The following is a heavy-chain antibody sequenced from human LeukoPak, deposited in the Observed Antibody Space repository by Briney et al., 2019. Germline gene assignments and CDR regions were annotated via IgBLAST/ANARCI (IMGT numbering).Heavy chain of an antibody. V-gene: IGHV3-53*01. J-gene: IGHJ5*02. CDR2: IYTDGNT. D-gene: IGHD6-19*01. CDR3: AKDWYSSGRDWFDP. CDR1: GFIVSSNY. Sequence: GSLRLSCAASGFIVSSNYMSWVRQAPGKGLEWVSVIYTDGNTYYADSVKGRFTISRDNSKNTVELQMNSLRADDTAVYYCAKDWYSSGRDWFDPWGQGTLVTVSS.